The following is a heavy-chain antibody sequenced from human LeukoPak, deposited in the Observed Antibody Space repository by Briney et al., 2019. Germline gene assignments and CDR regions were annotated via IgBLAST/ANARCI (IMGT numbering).Heavy chain of an antibody. CDR1: GGSISGYY. J-gene: IGHJ4*02. D-gene: IGHD2-15*01. CDR2: MSTSGNS. Sequence: SETLSLTCTVSGGSISGYYWSWIRQPAGKGLEWIGRMSTSGNSNYIPSLVSRVTMSVDTSKNQFSLNLSSVTAADTAVYYCARVACSGGSCYHFDYWGQGTLVTVSS. CDR3: ARVACSGGSCYHFDY. V-gene: IGHV4-4*07.